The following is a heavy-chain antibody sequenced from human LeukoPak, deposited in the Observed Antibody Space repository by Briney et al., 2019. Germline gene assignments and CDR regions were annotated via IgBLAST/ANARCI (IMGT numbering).Heavy chain of an antibody. D-gene: IGHD1-14*01. CDR2: TYYRSKWNN. J-gene: IGHJ4*02. CDR1: GDSVSSNSVS. CDR3: ARTTNYFDY. Sequence: SQTLSLTCAISGDSVSSNSVSWHWLRQSPSTGLEWLGRTYYRSKWNNDYAVSVKSRIMINPDTSKNQFSLQLDSVTPEDTAVYYCARTTNYFDYWGPGILVTVPS. V-gene: IGHV6-1*01.